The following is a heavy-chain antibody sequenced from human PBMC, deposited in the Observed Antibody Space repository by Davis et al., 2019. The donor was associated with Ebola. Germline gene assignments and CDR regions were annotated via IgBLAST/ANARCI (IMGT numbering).Heavy chain of an antibody. CDR2: INHSGST. Sequence: MPGGSLRLSCTVSGASMNYYYWTWIRQPPGKGLEWIGEINHSGSTNYNPSLKSRVTISVDTSKNQFSLRLSSVTAADTAVYYCARGSAGHFDLWGRGTLVTVSS. V-gene: IGHV4-34*01. J-gene: IGHJ2*01. CDR3: ARGSAGHFDL. CDR1: GASMNYYY. D-gene: IGHD6-13*01.